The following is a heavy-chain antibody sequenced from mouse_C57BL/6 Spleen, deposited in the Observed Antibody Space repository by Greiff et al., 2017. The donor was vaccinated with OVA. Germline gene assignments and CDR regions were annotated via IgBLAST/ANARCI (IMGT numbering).Heavy chain of an antibody. D-gene: IGHD2-4*01. Sequence: QVQLKQPGAELVKPGASVKLSCKASGYTFTSYWMHWVKQRPGQGLEWIGMIHPNSGSTNYNEKFKSKATLTVDKSSSTAYIQLSSLTSEDSAVYYCARSDYDGYAMDYWGQGTSVTVSS. J-gene: IGHJ4*01. CDR3: ARSDYDGYAMDY. V-gene: IGHV1-64*01. CDR1: GYTFTSYW. CDR2: IHPNSGST.